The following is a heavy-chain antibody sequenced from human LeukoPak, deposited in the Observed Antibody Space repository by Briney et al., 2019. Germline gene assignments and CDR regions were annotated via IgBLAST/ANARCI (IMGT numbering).Heavy chain of an antibody. Sequence: GGSLRLSCAASGFTFSSYSMNWVRQAPGKGLEWVSSISGSSSYIYYADSVKGRFTISRDNAKNSLYLQMNSLRAEDTAVYYCARDQGSGSYYGHDAFDIWGQGTMVTVSS. D-gene: IGHD3-10*01. V-gene: IGHV3-21*01. CDR2: ISGSSSYI. CDR1: GFTFSSYS. J-gene: IGHJ3*02. CDR3: ARDQGSGSYYGHDAFDI.